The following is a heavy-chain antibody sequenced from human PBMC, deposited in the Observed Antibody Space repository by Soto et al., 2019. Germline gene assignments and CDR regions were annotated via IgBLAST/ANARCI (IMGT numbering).Heavy chain of an antibody. D-gene: IGHD3-10*01. CDR2: IYYSGST. J-gene: IGHJ6*02. V-gene: IGHV4-31*03. CDR1: GGSISSGGYS. Sequence: SETLSLTCTVSGGSISSGGYSWSWIRQHPGKGLEWIGYIYYSGSTYYNPSLKSRVTISVDTSKNQFSLKLSSVTAADTAVYYCARASMVRGVMYYGMDVWGQGTTVTVS. CDR3: ARASMVRGVMYYGMDV.